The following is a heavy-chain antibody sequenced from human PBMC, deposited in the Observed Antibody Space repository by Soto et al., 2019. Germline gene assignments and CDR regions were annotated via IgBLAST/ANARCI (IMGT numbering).Heavy chain of an antibody. Sequence: GGSLRLSCAASGFTFSSYWMHWVRQAPGKGLVWVSRINSDGSSTSYADSVKGRFTISRDNAKNTLYLQMNSLRAEETAVYYCARDMSSGYSYGSLDYWGQGTLVTVSS. CDR3: ARDMSSGYSYGSLDY. CDR1: GFTFSSYW. D-gene: IGHD5-18*01. V-gene: IGHV3-74*01. CDR2: INSDGSST. J-gene: IGHJ4*02.